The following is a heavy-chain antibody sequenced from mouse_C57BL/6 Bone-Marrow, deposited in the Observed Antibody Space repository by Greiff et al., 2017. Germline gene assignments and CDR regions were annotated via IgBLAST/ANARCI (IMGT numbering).Heavy chain of an antibody. Sequence: DVHLVESGGGLVKPGGSLKLSCAASGFTFSSYAMSWVRQTPEKRLEWVATISDGGSYTYYPDNVKGRFTISRDNAKNNLYLQMSHLKSEDTAMYYCARAYYYGSSYTWFAYWGQGTLVTVSA. CDR1: GFTFSSYA. V-gene: IGHV5-4*01. CDR3: ARAYYYGSSYTWFAY. J-gene: IGHJ3*01. D-gene: IGHD1-1*01. CDR2: ISDGGSYT.